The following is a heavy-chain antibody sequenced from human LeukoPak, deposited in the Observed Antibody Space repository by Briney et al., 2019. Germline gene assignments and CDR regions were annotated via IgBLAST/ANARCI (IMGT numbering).Heavy chain of an antibody. J-gene: IGHJ4*02. D-gene: IGHD3-3*01. V-gene: IGHV4-30-4*01. CDR3: ARGRPPYDFWSGYYFDY. CDR1: GGSISSGDYY. Sequence: SETLSLTCTVSGGSISSGDYYWSWIRQPPGKGLEWIGYIYYSGSTYYNPSLKSRVTISVDTSKNQFSLKLSSVTAADTAVYYCARGRPPYDFWSGYYFDYWGQGTLVTVSS. CDR2: IYYSGST.